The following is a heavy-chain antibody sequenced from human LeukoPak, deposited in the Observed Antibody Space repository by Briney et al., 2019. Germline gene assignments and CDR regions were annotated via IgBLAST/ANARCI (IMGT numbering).Heavy chain of an antibody. CDR2: IIPILGIA. Sequence: SVKVSCKASGGTFTNYVISWVRQAPGQGLEWMGRIIPILGIANYTQKFQGRVTITADKSTSTAYMELSSLRSEDTAVYYCAKDRGEAYFGVVISSFDYWVQGTLVTVSS. CDR1: GGTFTNYV. V-gene: IGHV1-69*04. CDR3: AKDRGEAYFGVVISSFDY. J-gene: IGHJ4*02. D-gene: IGHD3-3*01.